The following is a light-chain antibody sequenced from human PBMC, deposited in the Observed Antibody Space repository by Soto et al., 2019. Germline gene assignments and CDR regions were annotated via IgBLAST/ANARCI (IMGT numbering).Light chain of an antibody. V-gene: IGKV3-20*01. CDR3: QQYDSSLPRIT. CDR1: QSVSSSH. Sequence: PGERATLSCRASQSVSSSHLVWYQQNPGQAPRLLIYGASNRATGIPDRFSGSGSGTDFTLIISRLEPEDFAMYYCQQYDSSLPRITFGAGTKVDIK. J-gene: IGKJ3*01. CDR2: GAS.